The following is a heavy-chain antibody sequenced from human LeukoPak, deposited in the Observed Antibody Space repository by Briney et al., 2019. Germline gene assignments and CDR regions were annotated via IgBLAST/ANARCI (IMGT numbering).Heavy chain of an antibody. CDR1: GGSISTSSHY. CDR3: ARHEVNPNFDY. CDR2: IYYSGST. V-gene: IGHV4-39*01. D-gene: IGHD4-23*01. Sequence: SETLSLTCTVSGGSISTSSHYWAWVRRPPGKGLEWIGSIYYSGSTYYNPSLRSRVTISVDTSKNQFSLKLSPVTATDATVYYCARHEVNPNFDYWGQGILVTVSS. J-gene: IGHJ4*02.